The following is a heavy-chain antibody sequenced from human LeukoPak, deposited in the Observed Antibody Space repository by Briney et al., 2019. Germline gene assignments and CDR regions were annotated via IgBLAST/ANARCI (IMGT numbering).Heavy chain of an antibody. CDR1: GFTFSSYG. CDR2: IWYDGSNK. J-gene: IGHJ4*02. CDR3: ARDGSSGYFPDY. V-gene: IGHV3-33*01. Sequence: GGSLRLSCAASGFTFSSYGMHWVRQAPGKGLEWVAVIWYDGSNKYYADSVKGRFTISRDNPKNTLYLQMNSLRAEDTAVYYCARDGSSGYFPDYWGQGTLVTVSS. D-gene: IGHD3-22*01.